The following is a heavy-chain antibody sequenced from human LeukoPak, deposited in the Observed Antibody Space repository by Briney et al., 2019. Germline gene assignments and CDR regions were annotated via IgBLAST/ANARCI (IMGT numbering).Heavy chain of an antibody. Sequence: ASVKVSCKASGYTLTGYYMHWVRQAPGQGLEWMGWINPNSGGTNYAQTFQGRVTMTRETSLSTAYMEMSRLRSADTAVYCCARDLILWLQGYYYGMDVWGQGTTVNVSS. CDR3: ARDLILWLQGYYYGMDV. J-gene: IGHJ6*02. V-gene: IGHV1-2*02. CDR1: GYTLTGYY. D-gene: IGHD5-18*01. CDR2: INPNSGGT.